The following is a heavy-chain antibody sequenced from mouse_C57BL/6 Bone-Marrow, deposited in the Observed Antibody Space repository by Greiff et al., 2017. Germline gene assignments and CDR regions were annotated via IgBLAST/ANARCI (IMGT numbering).Heavy chain of an antibody. CDR1: GFNIKDYY. Sequence: EVQLQQSGAELVRPGASVKLSCKASGFNIKDYYMHWVKQRPEQGLEWIGRIDPEAGDTEYAQKFQGKATMTADTSSNTAYLPLSILTSEDTAVYYGTTDYSILWFAYWGQGTLVTVSA. CDR2: IDPEAGDT. CDR3: TTDYSILWFAY. J-gene: IGHJ3*01. D-gene: IGHD2-5*01. V-gene: IGHV14-1*01.